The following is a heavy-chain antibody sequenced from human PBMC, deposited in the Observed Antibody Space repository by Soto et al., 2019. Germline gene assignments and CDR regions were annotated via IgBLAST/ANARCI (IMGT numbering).Heavy chain of an antibody. D-gene: IGHD3-10*01. J-gene: IGHJ4*02. Sequence: GESLKISCQVSGYSFTSYWIGWVRQMSGKGLGWMAMIFPDDSDTRYSTSFQGRVTISVDKSTSTASLQWHSLEASDTAMYYCARLDYGSGTPHFDVWGQGTQVTVSS. CDR2: IFPDDSDT. V-gene: IGHV5-51*01. CDR1: GYSFTSYW. CDR3: ARLDYGSGTPHFDV.